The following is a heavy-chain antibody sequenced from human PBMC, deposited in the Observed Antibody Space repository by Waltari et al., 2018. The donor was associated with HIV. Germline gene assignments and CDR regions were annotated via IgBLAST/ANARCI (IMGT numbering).Heavy chain of an antibody. CDR2: VYYDGSKK. J-gene: IGHJ5*02. Sequence: QAQVVESGGGVVQPGRSLRLSCSASGVNFTDYGMHWGRQAPGKGLEWVAVVYYDGSKKYYGDSVNGRFTISRDNSKNMVYLQMNSLRDDDTAVYYCARDRTGSKRGFDPWGQGTLVIVSS. V-gene: IGHV3-30*03. CDR1: GVNFTDYG. CDR3: ARDRTGSKRGFDP. D-gene: IGHD1-1*01.